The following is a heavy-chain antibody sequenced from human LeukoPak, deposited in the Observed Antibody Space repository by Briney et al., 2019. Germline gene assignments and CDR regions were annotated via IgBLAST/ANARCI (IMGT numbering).Heavy chain of an antibody. D-gene: IGHD6-13*01. CDR1: GYTFTRYD. CDR2: MNPNSGNT. V-gene: IGHV1-8*03. J-gene: IGHJ4*02. Sequence: GASVNASCKASGYTFTRYDINWARPATGQGVEWMEWMNPNSGNTGYAQKFQGRVTIIRNTSISTAYMELSSLRSEDTAVYYCARVVRGIAAAGSHFGYWGQGTLVTVSS. CDR3: ARVVRGIAAAGSHFGY.